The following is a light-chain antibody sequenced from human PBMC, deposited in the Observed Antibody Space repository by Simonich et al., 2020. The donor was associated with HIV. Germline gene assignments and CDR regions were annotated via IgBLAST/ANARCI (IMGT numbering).Light chain of an antibody. CDR1: SSDVGGYNY. CDR2: DVS. CDR3: SSYTSSSTFVV. Sequence: QSALTQPRSVSGSPGQSVTISCTGTSSDVGGYNYVSWYQQHPGKAPKLMIYDVSKRPSGVPGRFSGSKSGNTASLTISGLQAEDESDYYCSSYTSSSTFVVFGGGTKLTV. V-gene: IGLV2-11*01. J-gene: IGLJ2*01.